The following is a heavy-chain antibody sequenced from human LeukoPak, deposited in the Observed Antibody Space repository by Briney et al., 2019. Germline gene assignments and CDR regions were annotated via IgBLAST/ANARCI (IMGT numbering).Heavy chain of an antibody. CDR2: IYHSGST. Sequence: SETLSLTCTVSGYSISSGYYWGWIRQPPGKGLEWIGTIYHSGSTYYNPSLKSRVTISVDTSKNQFSLKLSSVTAADTAVYYCASIVVVTAKGGWFDPWGQGTLVTVSS. CDR1: GYSISSGYY. D-gene: IGHD2-21*02. J-gene: IGHJ5*02. V-gene: IGHV4-38-2*02. CDR3: ASIVVVTAKGGWFDP.